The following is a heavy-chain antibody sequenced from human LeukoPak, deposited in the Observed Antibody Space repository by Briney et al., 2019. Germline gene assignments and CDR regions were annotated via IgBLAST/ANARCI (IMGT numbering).Heavy chain of an antibody. D-gene: IGHD6-19*01. CDR3: ARGVLAVAVGSDAFDI. Sequence: PSQTLSLTCAISGDSVSSNSAGWNWIRQSPSRGLEWLGRTYYRSKWYNDFAPSVRNRITINPDTSKNQFSLQLNSVTPEDTAVYYCARGVLAVAVGSDAFDIWGQGTMVTVSS. V-gene: IGHV6-1*01. CDR1: GDSVSSNSAG. J-gene: IGHJ3*02. CDR2: TYYRSKWYN.